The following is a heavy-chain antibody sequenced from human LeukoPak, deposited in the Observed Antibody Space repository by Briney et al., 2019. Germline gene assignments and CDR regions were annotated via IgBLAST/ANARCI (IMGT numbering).Heavy chain of an antibody. CDR1: GGSISNYY. D-gene: IGHD1-26*01. Sequence: SETLSLTCTVSGGSISNYYWSWVRRPPEKGLEWIGYIHYSGSTNYNPSLKSRVTISVDTSKNQISLRLSSVTAADTAVYYCAGHFSGGNSFDYWGQGTLVTVSS. V-gene: IGHV4-59*08. J-gene: IGHJ4*02. CDR3: AGHFSGGNSFDY. CDR2: IHYSGST.